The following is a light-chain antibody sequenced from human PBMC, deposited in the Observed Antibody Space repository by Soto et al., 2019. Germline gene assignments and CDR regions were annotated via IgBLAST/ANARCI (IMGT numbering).Light chain of an antibody. CDR2: DAS. J-gene: IGKJ4*01. Sequence: DIPMTQSPSTLSASVGYRVTITCRASQSISSWLAWYQQKPGKAPKLLIYDASSLESGVPSRFSGSGSGTEFTLTISSLQPDDFATYYCQQYNSYLLTFGGGTKVEIK. CDR3: QQYNSYLLT. V-gene: IGKV1-5*01. CDR1: QSISSW.